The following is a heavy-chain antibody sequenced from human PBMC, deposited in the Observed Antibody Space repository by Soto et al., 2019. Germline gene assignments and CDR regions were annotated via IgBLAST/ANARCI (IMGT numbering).Heavy chain of an antibody. V-gene: IGHV3-7*03. CDR2: IKQDGSEK. CDR1: GFTFSSYW. D-gene: IGHD3-9*01. Sequence: EVQLVESGGGLVQPGGSLRLSCAASGFTFSSYWMSWVRQAPGNGLEWVANIKQDGSEKYYVDSVKGRFTISRDNAKNSLYLQMNSLRAEDTAVYYCARVKGDYDILTGYYRVDAFDIWGQGTMVTVSS. J-gene: IGHJ3*02. CDR3: ARVKGDYDILTGYYRVDAFDI.